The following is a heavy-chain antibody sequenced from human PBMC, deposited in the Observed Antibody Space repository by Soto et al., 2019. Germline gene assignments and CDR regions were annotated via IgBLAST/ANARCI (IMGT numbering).Heavy chain of an antibody. J-gene: IGHJ4*02. CDR2: ISGSGGST. D-gene: IGHD4-17*01. Sequence: PGGSLRLSCAASGFTFSSYAMSWVRQAPGKGLEWVSAISGSGGSTYYADSAKGRFTISRDNSKNTLYLQMNSLRAEDTAVYYCAKDTDFYGDPSYWGQGTLVTVSS. V-gene: IGHV3-23*01. CDR3: AKDTDFYGDPSY. CDR1: GFTFSSYA.